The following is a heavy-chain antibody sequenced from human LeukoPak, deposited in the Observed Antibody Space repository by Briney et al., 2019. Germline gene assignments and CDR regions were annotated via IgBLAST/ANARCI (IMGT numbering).Heavy chain of an antibody. Sequence: GGSLRLSCAASGFTFSTYSMNWVRQAPGKGLEWVSYIRSSSSTIYYADSVKGRFTISRDNAKNSLYLQMNSLRDEDTAVYYCARDSSYYGSGSYHFDYWGQGTLVTVSS. CDR3: ARDSSYYGSGSYHFDY. V-gene: IGHV3-48*02. CDR1: GFTFSTYS. D-gene: IGHD3-10*01. CDR2: IRSSSSTI. J-gene: IGHJ4*02.